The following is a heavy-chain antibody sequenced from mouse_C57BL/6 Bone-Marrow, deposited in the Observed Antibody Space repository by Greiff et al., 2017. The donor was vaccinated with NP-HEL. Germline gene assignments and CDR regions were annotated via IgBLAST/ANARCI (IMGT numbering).Heavy chain of an antibody. CDR2: ISDGGSYT. Sequence: EVMLVESGGGLVKPGGSLKLSCAASGFTFSSYAMSWVRQTPEKRLEWVATISDGGSYTYYPDNVKGRFTITRDNAKNNLYLQMSHLKSEDTAMYYCARDEIDVYSSWFAYWGQGTLVTVSA. D-gene: IGHD2-3*01. J-gene: IGHJ3*01. V-gene: IGHV5-4*01. CDR3: ARDEIDVYSSWFAY. CDR1: GFTFSSYA.